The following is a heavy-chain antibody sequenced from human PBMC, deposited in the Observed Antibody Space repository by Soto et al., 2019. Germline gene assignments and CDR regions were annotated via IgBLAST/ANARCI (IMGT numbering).Heavy chain of an antibody. CDR1: GTTFSSYA. J-gene: IGHJ4*02. CDR3: LARRYCSGGSCPDYFDY. Sequence: QVQVVQSGAEVKKPGSSVKVSCKASGTTFSSYAISWVRQAPGQGLEWMGGIIPIFGTTNYPQKFQGRLTINADESTSTAYMEVGRLTSEGTGVYYWLARRYCSGGSCPDYFDYWGQGTLVTVSS. D-gene: IGHD2-15*01. V-gene: IGHV1-69*01. CDR2: IIPIFGTT.